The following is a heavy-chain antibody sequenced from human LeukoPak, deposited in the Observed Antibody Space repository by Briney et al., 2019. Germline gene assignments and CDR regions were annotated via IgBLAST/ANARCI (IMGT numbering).Heavy chain of an antibody. V-gene: IGHV3-23*01. CDR1: GFTFSSYA. Sequence: GGSLRLSCAASGFTFSSYAMTWVRQAPGKGLKWVSSISGSGYSTYYADSVKGRFTISRDNSKNTLYLQMNSLRGEDTAVYYCAKGVGIEGAGHFDPWGQGTVVTVSS. J-gene: IGHJ5*02. CDR3: AKGVGIEGAGHFDP. D-gene: IGHD6-13*01. CDR2: ISGSGYST.